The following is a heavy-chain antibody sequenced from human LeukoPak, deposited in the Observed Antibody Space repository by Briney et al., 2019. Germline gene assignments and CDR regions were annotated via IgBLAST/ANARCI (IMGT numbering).Heavy chain of an antibody. CDR3: ARGSYGGYYYGMDV. CDR2: IGTAGDT. Sequence: GGSLRLSCAASGFTFSSYAMHWVRHATGKGLEWVSAIGTAGDTYYPGSVKGRFTISRENAKNSLYLQMNSLRARDTAVYYCARGSYGGYYYGMDVWGQGTTVTVSS. J-gene: IGHJ6*02. D-gene: IGHD4-23*01. V-gene: IGHV3-13*01. CDR1: GFTFSSYA.